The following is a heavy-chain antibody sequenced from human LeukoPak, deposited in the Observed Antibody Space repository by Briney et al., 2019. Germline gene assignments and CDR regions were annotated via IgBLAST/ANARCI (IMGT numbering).Heavy chain of an antibody. CDR3: ARDRAWNYFDY. V-gene: IGHV3-30*03. D-gene: IGHD3-3*01. Sequence: GGSLRLSCAPSGFTFSRHGMHWVRQAPGKGLEWVTIISNDGSRKYYAHSVEGRFTISRDNSKNTLYLQMDSLRAEDTAVYYCARDRAWNYFDYWGQGTLVTVSS. CDR2: ISNDGSRK. J-gene: IGHJ4*02. CDR1: GFTFSRHG.